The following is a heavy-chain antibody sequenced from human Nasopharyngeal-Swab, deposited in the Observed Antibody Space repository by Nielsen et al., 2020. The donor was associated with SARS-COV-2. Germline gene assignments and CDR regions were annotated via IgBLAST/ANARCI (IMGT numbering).Heavy chain of an antibody. V-gene: IGHV3-23*01. J-gene: IGHJ6*02. Sequence: GESLKISCAASGFTFSSYAMSWVRQAPGKGLEWVSAISGSGGSTYYADSVKGRFTISRDNSKNTLYLQMNSLRAEDTAVYYCAKDFVGQQTCYYYGMDVWGQGTTVTVSS. CDR1: GFTFSSYA. D-gene: IGHD6-13*01. CDR3: AKDFVGQQTCYYYGMDV. CDR2: ISGSGGST.